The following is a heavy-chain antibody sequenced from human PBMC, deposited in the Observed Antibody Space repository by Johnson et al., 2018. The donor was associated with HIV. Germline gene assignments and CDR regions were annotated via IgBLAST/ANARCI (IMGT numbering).Heavy chain of an antibody. CDR1: GFTFSSYW. V-gene: IGHV3-7*01. Sequence: VQLVESGGGLVQPGGSLRLSCAASGFTFSSYWMSWVRQAPGKGLEWVDNIKQDGSEKYYVASVKGRFTISRDNSKNMVDLQMNSLRAEDTAVYYCAKERGISGGFDFWGQGTRVTVSS. D-gene: IGHD2-15*01. CDR3: AKERGISGGFDF. J-gene: IGHJ3*01. CDR2: IKQDGSEK.